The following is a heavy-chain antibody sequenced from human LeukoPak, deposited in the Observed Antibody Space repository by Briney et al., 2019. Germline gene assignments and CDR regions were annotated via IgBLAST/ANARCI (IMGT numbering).Heavy chain of an antibody. V-gene: IGHV1-8*01. Sequence: GASVKVSCKASGYTFSEYDISWVRQATGQGLEWMGWINPNSGNAGYAQKFQGRVTMTRNTSISTAYMELSSLRSEDTAVYYCARALAWGGSSYSYYYMDVWDQGTTVTVSS. CDR1: GYTFSEYD. J-gene: IGHJ6*03. D-gene: IGHD1-26*01. CDR3: ARALAWGGSSYSYYYMDV. CDR2: INPNSGNA.